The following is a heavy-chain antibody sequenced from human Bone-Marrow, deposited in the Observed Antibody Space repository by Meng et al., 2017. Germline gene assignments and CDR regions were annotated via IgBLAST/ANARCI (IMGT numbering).Heavy chain of an antibody. CDR3: AKDLFAEPIRGVIINPVDY. Sequence: GGSLRLSCAACGFTFSSYDMHWVRQATGKGLEWVSAIGTAGDTYYPGSVKGQFTISRENAKNSLYLQMNSLRAEDTAVYYCAKDLFAEPIRGVIINPVDYWGQGTLVTVSS. J-gene: IGHJ4*02. CDR1: GFTFSSYD. D-gene: IGHD3-10*01. CDR2: IGTAGDT. V-gene: IGHV3-13*03.